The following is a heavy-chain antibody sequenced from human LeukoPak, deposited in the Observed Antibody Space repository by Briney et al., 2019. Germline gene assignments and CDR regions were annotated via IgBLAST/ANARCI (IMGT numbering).Heavy chain of an antibody. CDR3: ARGQGYCSSTSCYMDAFDI. V-gene: IGHV1-18*01. CDR2: ISAYNGNT. J-gene: IGHJ3*02. D-gene: IGHD2-2*02. Sequence: ASVKVSCKASGYTFTSYGISWVRQAPGQGLEWMGWISAYNGNTNYAQKLQGRVTMTTDTSTSTAYMELRSLRSDDTAVYYCARGQGYCSSTSCYMDAFDIWGQGTMVTVSS. CDR1: GYTFTSYG.